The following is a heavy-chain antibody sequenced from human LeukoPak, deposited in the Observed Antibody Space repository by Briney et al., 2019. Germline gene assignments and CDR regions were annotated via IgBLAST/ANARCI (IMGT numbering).Heavy chain of an antibody. Sequence: GESLKIPCKGLGSLFTCYWSAGVRQMPGKGLEWMGITYPGDSDTRYSPSFQGQVTIPADKSITTAYLQWSSLKASDTAMYYCARHGGGIDYWGQGTLVTVSS. CDR2: TYPGDSDT. CDR3: ARHGGGIDY. CDR1: GSLFTCYW. D-gene: IGHD3-16*01. J-gene: IGHJ4*02. V-gene: IGHV5-51*01.